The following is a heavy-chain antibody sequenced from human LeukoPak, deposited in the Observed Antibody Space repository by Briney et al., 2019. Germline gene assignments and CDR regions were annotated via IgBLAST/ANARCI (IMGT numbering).Heavy chain of an antibody. J-gene: IGHJ4*02. D-gene: IGHD4-17*01. Sequence: GGSLRLSCAASGFTFSSYAMHWVRQAPGKGLEWVAVISYDGSNKYYADSVKGRFTISRDNSKNTQYLQMNSLRAEDTAVYYCARMTTGTFDYWGQGTLVTVSS. CDR3: ARMTTGTFDY. V-gene: IGHV3-30-3*01. CDR2: ISYDGSNK. CDR1: GFTFSSYA.